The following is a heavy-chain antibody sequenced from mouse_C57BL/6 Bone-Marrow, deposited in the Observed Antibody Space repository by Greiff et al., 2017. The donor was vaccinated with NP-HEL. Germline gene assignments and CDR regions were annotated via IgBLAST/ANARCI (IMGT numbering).Heavy chain of an antibody. CDR2: ISSGGSYT. J-gene: IGHJ1*03. V-gene: IGHV5-6*01. Sequence: EVQVVESGGDLVKPGGSLKLSCAASGFTFSSYGMSWVRQTPDKRLEWVATISSGGSYTYYPDSVKGRFTISRDNAKNTLYLQMSSLKSEDTAMYYCARPDYYGSLNWYFDVWGTGTTVTVSS. D-gene: IGHD1-1*01. CDR1: GFTFSSYG. CDR3: ARPDYYGSLNWYFDV.